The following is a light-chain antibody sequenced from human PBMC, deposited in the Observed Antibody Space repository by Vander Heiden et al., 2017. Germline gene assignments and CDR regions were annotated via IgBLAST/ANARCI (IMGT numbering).Light chain of an antibody. J-gene: IGLJ2*01. V-gene: IGLV3-21*02. CDR3: QVWDRISDHLV. CDR1: NIGSKS. CDR2: DDS. Sequence: SYVLTQPPSVSVAPGQTARITCGGDNIGSKSVHWYQQKSGQAPVLVVYDDSDRPSGIPERVSGFNSGNTATLTISRVEAGDEADYYCQVWDRISDHLVFGGGTKLSVL.